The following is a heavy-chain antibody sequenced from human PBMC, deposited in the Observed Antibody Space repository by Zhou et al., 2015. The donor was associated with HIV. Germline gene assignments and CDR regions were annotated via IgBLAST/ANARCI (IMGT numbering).Heavy chain of an antibody. V-gene: IGHV3-9*01. CDR2: ISWNGGRT. D-gene: IGHD3-3*01. J-gene: IGHJ4*02. CDR1: GFTFHDHA. CDR3: ARGGELDYDFWSIYLDY. Sequence: EVQLVESGGGLVQPGRSLRLSCGASGFTFHDHAMHWVRQAPGRGLEWVSGISWNGGRTGYADSVKGRFTISRDDAKNSLYLQMNSLRPEDTAVYYCARGGELDYDFWSIYLDYWGQGTLVTVSS.